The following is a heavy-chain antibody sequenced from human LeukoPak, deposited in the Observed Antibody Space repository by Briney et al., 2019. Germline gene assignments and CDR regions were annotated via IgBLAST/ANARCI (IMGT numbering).Heavy chain of an antibody. CDR3: ALFGPVMVVAATGCGWFDP. D-gene: IGHD2-15*01. V-gene: IGHV3-30-3*01. CDR1: GFTFSSYA. CDR2: ISYDGSNK. J-gene: IGHJ5*01. Sequence: PGRSPRLSCAASGFTFSSYAMHWVRQAPGKGLEWVAVISYDGSNKYYADSVKGRFTISRDNSKNTLYLQMNSLRAEDTAVYYCALFGPVMVVAATGCGWFDPWGQGTLVTVPS.